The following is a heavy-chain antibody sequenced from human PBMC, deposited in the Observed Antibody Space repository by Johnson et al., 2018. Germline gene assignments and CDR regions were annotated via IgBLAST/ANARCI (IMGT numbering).Heavy chain of an antibody. CDR3: AGERTFDFWSGYYAFDI. D-gene: IGHD3-3*01. Sequence: QLVESGPEVKKPETSVKVSCKASGFTFSSSAVQWVRQARGQRPEWIGWIVAGRGNTKYAQKFQERVTITRDMSTSTAYLELSSLRSEDTAVYYCAGERTFDFWSGYYAFDIWGQGTMVTVSS. J-gene: IGHJ3*02. CDR2: IVAGRGNT. CDR1: GFTFSSSA. V-gene: IGHV1-58*01.